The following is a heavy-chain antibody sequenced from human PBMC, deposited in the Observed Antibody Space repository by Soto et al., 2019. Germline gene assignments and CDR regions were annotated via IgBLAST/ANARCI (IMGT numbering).Heavy chain of an antibody. CDR2: IYYSGST. CDR1: GDTFKTHY. Sequence: KTSETLSLTCNVTGDTFKTHYWSLIRQAPGKGLEWIGYIYYSGSTLYNPSLKRRVTISADKAKNQFSLRLTSLTAEDTAVYYCASGWLAAFDNWGQGTVVTVSS. CDR3: ASGWLAAFDN. J-gene: IGHJ4*02. V-gene: IGHV4-59*11. D-gene: IGHD3-10*01.